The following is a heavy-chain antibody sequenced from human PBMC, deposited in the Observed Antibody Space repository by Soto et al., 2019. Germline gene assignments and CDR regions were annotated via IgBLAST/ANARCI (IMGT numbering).Heavy chain of an antibody. CDR3: ARDSSGWPDYAGPSPDYYYGMDV. CDR2: ISYDGSNK. J-gene: IGHJ6*02. CDR1: GFTFSSYA. Sequence: GGSLRLSCAASGFTFSSYAMHWVRQAPGKGLEWVAVISYDGSNKYYADSVKGRFTISRDNSKNTLYLQMNSLRAEDTAVYYCARDSSGWPDYAGPSPDYYYGMDVWGQGTTVTVSS. D-gene: IGHD6-19*01. V-gene: IGHV3-30-3*01.